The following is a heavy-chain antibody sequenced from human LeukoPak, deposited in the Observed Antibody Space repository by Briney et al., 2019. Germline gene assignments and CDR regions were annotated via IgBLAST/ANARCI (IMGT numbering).Heavy chain of an antibody. CDR1: GGSISSTSYY. CDR3: ARQSSTWNNWFDP. J-gene: IGHJ5*02. Sequence: SETLSLTCTVSGGSISSTSYYWGWIRQPPGKGLEWSGSIFYSGSTYYNPSLKSRVTISVDTSKNHFSLKLSSVTAADTAVYYCARQSSTWNNWFDPWGQGTLVTVSS. V-gene: IGHV4-39*01. CDR2: IFYSGST. D-gene: IGHD6-13*01.